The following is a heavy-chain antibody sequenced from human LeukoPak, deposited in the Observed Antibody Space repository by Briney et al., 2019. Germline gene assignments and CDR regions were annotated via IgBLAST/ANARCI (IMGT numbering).Heavy chain of an antibody. CDR1: GGSISSGRYY. V-gene: IGHV4-61*02. CDR2: IETSGTT. Sequence: SQTLSLTCTVSGGSISSGRYYWSWIRQPAGKGLEWVGRIETSGTTKYNPSLNSRATISVDTSKNQFSLKLNSVTAADTAVYYCARYHMLNRGVNWFDPWGQGILVTVSS. D-gene: IGHD2-2*01. J-gene: IGHJ5*02. CDR3: ARYHMLNRGVNWFDP.